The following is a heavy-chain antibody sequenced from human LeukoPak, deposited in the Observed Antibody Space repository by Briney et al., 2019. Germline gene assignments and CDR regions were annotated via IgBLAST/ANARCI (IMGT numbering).Heavy chain of an antibody. CDR1: GDSVSSNSAA. D-gene: IGHD6-13*01. CDR3: ARTAWGSSWYGGYYYYGMDV. J-gene: IGHJ6*02. CDR2: TYYRSKWYN. Sequence: SQTLSLTCAISGDSVSSNSAAWNWIRQSPSRGLEWLGRTYYRSKWYNDYAVSVKSRITINPDTSKNQFSLQLNSVTPEDTAVYYCARTAWGSSWYGGYYYYGMDVWGQGTTVTVSS. V-gene: IGHV6-1*01.